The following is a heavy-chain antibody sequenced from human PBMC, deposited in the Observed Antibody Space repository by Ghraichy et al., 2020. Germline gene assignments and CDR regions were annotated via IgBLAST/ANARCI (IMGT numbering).Heavy chain of an antibody. CDR1: GFSLSTSGVG. Sequence: SGPTLVKPTQTLTLTCTFSGFSLSTSGVGVGWIRQPPGKALEWLALIYWDDDKRYGPSLKSRLTITKDTSKNQVVLTMTNMDPVDTATYYCARIDCSSTSCYTTGHWYFDLWGRGTLVTVSS. CDR2: IYWDDDK. CDR3: ARIDCSSTSCYTTGHWYFDL. V-gene: IGHV2-5*05. D-gene: IGHD2-2*02. J-gene: IGHJ2*01.